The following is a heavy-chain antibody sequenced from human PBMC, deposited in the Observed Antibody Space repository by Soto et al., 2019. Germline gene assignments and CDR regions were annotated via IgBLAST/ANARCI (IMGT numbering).Heavy chain of an antibody. J-gene: IGHJ4*02. CDR3: ARALRFFDPPNDV. V-gene: IGHV3-30-3*01. Sequence: PGGSLRLSCAASGFTFSFYAIHWVRQAPGKGLEWVAVISYDGSNKFYTDSVKGRFTISRDNSKNTVYLQVNSLRAEDTAVYYCARALRFFDPPNDVWGQGTLVTVSS. CDR2: ISYDGSNK. D-gene: IGHD3-9*01. CDR1: GFTFSFYA.